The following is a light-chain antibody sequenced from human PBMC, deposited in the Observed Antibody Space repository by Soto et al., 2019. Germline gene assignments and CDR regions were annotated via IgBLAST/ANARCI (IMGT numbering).Light chain of an antibody. CDR1: SSNIGAGYD. V-gene: IGLV1-40*01. Sequence: QLVLTQPPSVSGAPGQRVTIYCTGSSSNIGAGYDVHWYQQLPGTAPKLLIYGNSNRPSGVPDRFSGSKSGTSASLAITGLQAEDEADYYCQSYDSSLTLYVFGTGTKLTVL. J-gene: IGLJ1*01. CDR3: QSYDSSLTLYV. CDR2: GNS.